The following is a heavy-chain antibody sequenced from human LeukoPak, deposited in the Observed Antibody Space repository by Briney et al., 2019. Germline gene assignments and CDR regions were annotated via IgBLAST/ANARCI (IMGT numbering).Heavy chain of an antibody. Sequence: GGSLRLSCAASGLTFSSYGMRWVRQAPGKGLEWVSSISSSSSYIYYADSVKGRFTISRDNAKNSLYLQMNSLRAEDTAVYYCAREGRRVEFDYWGQGTLVTVSS. CDR3: AREGRRVEFDY. D-gene: IGHD1-1*01. V-gene: IGHV3-21*01. J-gene: IGHJ4*02. CDR2: ISSSSSYI. CDR1: GLTFSSYG.